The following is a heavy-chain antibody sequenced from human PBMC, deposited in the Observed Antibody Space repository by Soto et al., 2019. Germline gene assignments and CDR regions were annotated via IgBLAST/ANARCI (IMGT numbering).Heavy chain of an antibody. J-gene: IGHJ4*02. CDR1: GFTFSSYS. V-gene: IGHV3-21*01. D-gene: IGHD6-19*01. CDR2: ISSSSSYI. CDR3: ARVPPWLAPDDY. Sequence: EVPLVESGGGLVKPGGSLRLSCAASGFTFSSYSMNWVRQAPGKGLEWVSSISSSSSYIYYADSVKGRFTISRDNAKNSLYLQMNSLRAEDTAVYYCARVPPWLAPDDYWGQGTLVTVSS.